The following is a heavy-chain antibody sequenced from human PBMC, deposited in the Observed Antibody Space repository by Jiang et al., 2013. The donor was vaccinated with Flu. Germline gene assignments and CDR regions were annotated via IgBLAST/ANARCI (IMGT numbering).Heavy chain of an antibody. J-gene: IGHJ2*01. Sequence: PGESLKISCKGSGYSFTNYWIGWVRQMPGKGLEWMGIIYPGDSDTRYSPSFQGQVTISADESISTAYLQWSSLKASDTAMYYCARHNTGGYTYGWVPFDLWGRGTLVSVSS. V-gene: IGHV5-51*01. CDR3: ARHNTGGYTYGWVPFDL. D-gene: IGHD5-18*01. CDR1: GYSFTNYW. CDR2: IYPGDSDT.